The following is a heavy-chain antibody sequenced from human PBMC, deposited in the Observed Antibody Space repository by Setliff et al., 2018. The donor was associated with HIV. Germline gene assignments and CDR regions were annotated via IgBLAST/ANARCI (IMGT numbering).Heavy chain of an antibody. CDR1: GYTFSNFG. V-gene: IGHV1-18*01. J-gene: IGHJ3*02. CDR3: TRGGYSGAFLDAFDI. Sequence: ASVKVSCKSSGYTFSNFGLSWVRQAPGQGLEWMGSITTYNGGTNYAQKFQGRVTMTTDTSTSTAYMELRSLRSDDTAVYYCTRGGYSGAFLDAFDIWGQGTMVTVSS. CDR2: ITTYNGGT. D-gene: IGHD1-26*01.